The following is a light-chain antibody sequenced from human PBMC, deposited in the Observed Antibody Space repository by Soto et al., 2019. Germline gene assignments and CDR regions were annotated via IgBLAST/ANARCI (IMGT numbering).Light chain of an antibody. J-gene: IGLJ2*01. V-gene: IGLV1-40*01. Sequence: QAVVTQPPSVSGAPGQRVTISCTGSSSNIGAGYDVHWYQQLPGTAPKLLIYDNTNRPSGVPDRFSGSKSGTSASLAITGLQAEDEADYYCQSYDSSLSGVFGGGTQLTVL. CDR1: SSNIGAGYD. CDR2: DNT. CDR3: QSYDSSLSGV.